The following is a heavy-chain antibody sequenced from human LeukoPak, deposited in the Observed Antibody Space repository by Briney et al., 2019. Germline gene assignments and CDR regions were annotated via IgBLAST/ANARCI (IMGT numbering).Heavy chain of an antibody. J-gene: IGHJ6*02. CDR2: TYYRSKWYN. CDR3: ARAVSGYYYTAPSKYYYYYYGMDV. V-gene: IGHV6-1*01. D-gene: IGHD3-22*01. Sequence: SQTLSLTCVISGDSVSSNNAAWNWIRQSPSRGLEWLGRTYYRSKWYNDYAVSVKSRITINPDTSKNQFSLQLNSVTPEDTAVYYCARAVSGYYYTAPSKYYYYYYGMDVWGQGTTVTVSS. CDR1: GDSVSSNNAA.